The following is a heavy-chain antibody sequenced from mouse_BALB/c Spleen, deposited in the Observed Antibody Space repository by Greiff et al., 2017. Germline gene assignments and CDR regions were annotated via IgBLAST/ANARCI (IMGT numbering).Heavy chain of an antibody. V-gene: IGHV1S22*01. CDR2: IYPGSGST. CDR1: GYTFTSYW. J-gene: IGHJ4*01. CDR3: TRGLTPRGYAMDY. Sequence: LQQPGSELVRPGASVKLSCKASGYTFTSYWMHWVKQRPGQGLEWIGNIYPGSGSTNYDEKFKSKATLTVDTSSSTAYMQLSSLTSEDSAVYYGTRGLTPRGYAMDYWGQGTSVTVAS. D-gene: IGHD1-1*01.